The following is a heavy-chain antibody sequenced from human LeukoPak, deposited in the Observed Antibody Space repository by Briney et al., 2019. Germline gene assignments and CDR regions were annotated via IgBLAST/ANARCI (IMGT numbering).Heavy chain of an antibody. V-gene: IGHV1-8*01. CDR1: GYTFASYD. J-gene: IGHJ4*02. D-gene: IGHD1-26*01. Sequence: EASVKVSFKASGYTFASYDINWVRQATGQGLEWMGWMNPNSGNTGYAQKFQGRVTMTRNTSISTAYMELSSLRSEDTAVYYCARDLLSGSYSYFDYWGQGTLVTVSS. CDR2: MNPNSGNT. CDR3: ARDLLSGSYSYFDY.